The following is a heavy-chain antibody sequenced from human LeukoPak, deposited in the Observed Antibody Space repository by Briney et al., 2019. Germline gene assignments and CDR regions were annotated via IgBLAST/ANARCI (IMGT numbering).Heavy chain of an antibody. CDR3: ARGRNHYGSGRSRYYGMDV. J-gene: IGHJ6*02. D-gene: IGHD3-10*01. V-gene: IGHV1-8*01. Sequence: ASVKVSCKASGYTFTSYDINWVRQATGQGLEWMGWMNPNSGNTGYAQKFQGRVTMTRNTSISTAYMELSSLRSEDTAVYYCARGRNHYGSGRSRYYGMDVWGQGTTVTVSS. CDR2: MNPNSGNT. CDR1: GYTFTSYD.